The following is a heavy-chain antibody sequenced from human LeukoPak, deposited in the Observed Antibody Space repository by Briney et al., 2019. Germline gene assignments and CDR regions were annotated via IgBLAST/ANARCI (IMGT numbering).Heavy chain of an antibody. CDR3: ALWRQQLVRYFDY. V-gene: IGHV1-69*05. CDR2: IIPIFGTA. CDR1: GGTFSSYA. D-gene: IGHD6-13*01. Sequence: SVKVSCKASGGTFSSYAISWVRQAPGQGLEWMGGIIPIFGTANYAQKFQGRVTITTDGSTSTAYMELSSLRSEDTAVYYCALWRQQLVRYFDYWGQGTLVTVSS. J-gene: IGHJ4*02.